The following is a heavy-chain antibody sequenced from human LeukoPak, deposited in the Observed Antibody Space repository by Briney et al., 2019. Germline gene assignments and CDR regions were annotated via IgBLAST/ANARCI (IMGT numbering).Heavy chain of an antibody. CDR3: ARDLDDTPLDY. CDR2: IYYSGST. V-gene: IGHV4-39*07. Sequence: SETLSLTCTVSGGSISSGDYYWSWIRQPPGKGLEWIGSIYYSGSTYYNPSLKSRVTISVDTSKNQFSLKLSSVTAADTAVYYCARDLDDTPLDYWGQGTLVTVSS. CDR1: GGSISSGDYY. J-gene: IGHJ4*02. D-gene: IGHD3-22*01.